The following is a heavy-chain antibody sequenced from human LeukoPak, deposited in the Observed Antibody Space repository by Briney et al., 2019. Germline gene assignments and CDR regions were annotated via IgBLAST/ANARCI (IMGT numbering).Heavy chain of an antibody. J-gene: IGHJ4*02. D-gene: IGHD4-17*01. CDR1: GGTFSSYA. Sequence: ASVKVSCKASGGTFSSYAISWVRQAPGQGLEWRGGIIPIFGTANYAQKFQGRVTITTDESTSTAYMELSSLRSEDTAVYYCARDLHGDYVFDYWGQGTLVTVSS. V-gene: IGHV1-69*05. CDR3: ARDLHGDYVFDY. CDR2: IIPIFGTA.